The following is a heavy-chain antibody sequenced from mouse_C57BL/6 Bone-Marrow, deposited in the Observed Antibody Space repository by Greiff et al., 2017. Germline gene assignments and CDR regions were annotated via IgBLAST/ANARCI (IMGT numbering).Heavy chain of an antibody. CDR2: IWGGGST. D-gene: IGHD1-1*01. CDR1: GFSLTSYG. Sequence: VQGVESGPGLVAPSQSLSITCTVSGFSLTSYGVDWVRQPPGKGLEWLGVIWGGGSTNYNSALMSRLSISKDNSKSQVVLKMNSLQTDDTAMYYCSTHYYVSIPYYAMDYWGQGTSVTVSS. CDR3: STHYYVSIPYYAMDY. V-gene: IGHV2-9*01. J-gene: IGHJ4*01.